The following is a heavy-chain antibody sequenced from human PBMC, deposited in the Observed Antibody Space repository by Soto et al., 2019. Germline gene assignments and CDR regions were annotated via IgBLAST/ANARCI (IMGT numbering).Heavy chain of an antibody. Sequence: QVQLQQWGAGLLKPSETLSLTCAAYGGSFSGYYWSWIHQPPGKGLEWIGEMIHSGSTNYNPSLKCRVTISVDTSKNQFYLKLSSVTAADTDVYYCARAYGSESYSKGFDYWGQGTLVTVSS. J-gene: IGHJ4*02. D-gene: IGHD3-10*01. V-gene: IGHV4-34*12. CDR2: MIHSGST. CDR3: ARAYGSESYSKGFDY. CDR1: GGSFSGYY.